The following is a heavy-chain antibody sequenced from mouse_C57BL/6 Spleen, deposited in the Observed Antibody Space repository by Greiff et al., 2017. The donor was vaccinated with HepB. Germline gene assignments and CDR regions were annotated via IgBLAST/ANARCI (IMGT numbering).Heavy chain of an antibody. Sequence: QVQLKQSGAELVKPGASVKLSCKASGYTFTSYWMHWVKQRPGQGLEWIGMIHPNSGSTNYNEKFKSKATLTVDKSSSTAYMQLSSLTSEDSAVYYCARGSHWYFDVWGTGTTVTVSS. J-gene: IGHJ1*03. CDR1: GYTFTSYW. CDR2: IHPNSGST. V-gene: IGHV1-64*01. CDR3: ARGSHWYFDV. D-gene: IGHD1-1*02.